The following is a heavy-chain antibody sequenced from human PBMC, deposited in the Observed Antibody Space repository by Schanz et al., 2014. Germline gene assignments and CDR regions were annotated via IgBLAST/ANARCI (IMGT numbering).Heavy chain of an antibody. CDR2: FNDGGVNK. CDR1: GFNSDDYA. D-gene: IGHD6-13*01. J-gene: IGHJ4*02. V-gene: IGHV3-23*04. Sequence: EVQVVESGGGLVQPGGSLRLSCTASGFNSDDYAMHWVRQAPGKGLEWVSSFNDGGVNKYYADSVKGRFTISSDNSKSTLYLQMSSLRAEDTAVYYCAKSQGSSFDSWGQGTLVTVSS. CDR3: AKSQGSSFDS.